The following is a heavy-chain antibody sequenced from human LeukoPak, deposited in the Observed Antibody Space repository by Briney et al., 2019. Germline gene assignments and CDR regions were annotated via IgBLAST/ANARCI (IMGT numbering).Heavy chain of an antibody. D-gene: IGHD2-15*01. CDR2: IKQDGSEK. Sequence: GALQLSFAASGFPFSSYWMRWGRPAPGKGVGWGGNIKQDGSEKYYVDSVKGRFTISRDSAKNSLYLQMNSLRAEDTAVYYCAREYRDIVVVVAATFDYWGQGTLVTVSS. CDR3: AREYRDIVVVVAATFDY. J-gene: IGHJ4*02. V-gene: IGHV3-7*01. CDR1: GFPFSSYW.